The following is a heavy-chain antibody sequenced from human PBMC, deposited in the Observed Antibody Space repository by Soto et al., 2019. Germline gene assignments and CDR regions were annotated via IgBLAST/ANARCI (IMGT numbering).Heavy chain of an antibody. CDR1: GFPFSRYG. J-gene: IGHJ6*02. V-gene: IGHV3-33*01. Sequence: QVQVVESGGGVVQPGRSLRISCEVSGFPFSRYGMHWVRQAPGKWLEWGALIWYNGSNKRYGDSVKGRFSVSRDDLKNTVYMQMKSLRVEDTGVYYCARDLDCVDIVSSIVDHYSCSGIDVWGQGTTVTVSS. D-gene: IGHD2-2*03. CDR3: ARDLDCVDIVSSIVDHYSCSGIDV. CDR2: IWYNGSNK.